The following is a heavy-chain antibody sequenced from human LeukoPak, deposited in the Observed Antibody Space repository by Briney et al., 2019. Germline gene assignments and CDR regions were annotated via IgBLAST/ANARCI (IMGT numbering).Heavy chain of an antibody. CDR1: GGSFSGYY. V-gene: IGHV4-34*01. J-gene: IGHJ6*03. Sequence: ASETLSLTCAVYGGSFSGYYWSWIRQPPGKGLEWIGEINHSGSTNYNPSLKSRVTISVDTSKNQFSLKLSSVTAADTAVYYCARVNEGGSYNHYYYYYMDVWGKGTTVTVSS. CDR2: INHSGST. CDR3: ARVNEGGSYNHYYYYYMDV. D-gene: IGHD1-26*01.